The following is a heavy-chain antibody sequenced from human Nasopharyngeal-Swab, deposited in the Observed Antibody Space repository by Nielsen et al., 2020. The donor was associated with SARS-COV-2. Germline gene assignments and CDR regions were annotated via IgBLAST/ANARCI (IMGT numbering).Heavy chain of an antibody. Sequence: GESLKISCAASGFTVSSNYMSWVRQAPGKGLEWVSVIHSGGSSTYYADSVKGRFTISRDNSKNTLYLQMNSLRAEDTAVYYCAKTQASSGYSPFDYWGQGTLVTVSS. V-gene: IGHV3-23*03. CDR1: GFTVSSNY. CDR3: AKTQASSGYSPFDY. D-gene: IGHD3-22*01. J-gene: IGHJ4*02. CDR2: IHSGGSST.